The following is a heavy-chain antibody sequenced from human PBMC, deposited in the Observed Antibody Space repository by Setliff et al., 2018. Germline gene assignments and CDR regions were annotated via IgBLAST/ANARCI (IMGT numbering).Heavy chain of an antibody. V-gene: IGHV1-69*13. CDR2: FIPILGAT. Sequence: ASVKVSCKSSGGTFSSSGITWVRQAPGQGLQWLGRFIPILGATNYAQNFQGRVTITADESTSTGYMELRSLRSDDTAVYYCARLVRYCTRTACQKVAGDESWGQGTLVTVSS. CDR3: ARLVRYCTRTACQKVAGDES. CDR1: GGTFSSSG. J-gene: IGHJ5*01. D-gene: IGHD2-8*01.